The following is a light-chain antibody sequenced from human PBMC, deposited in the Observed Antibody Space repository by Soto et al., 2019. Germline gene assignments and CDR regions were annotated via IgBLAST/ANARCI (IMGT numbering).Light chain of an antibody. V-gene: IGKV3-11*01. Sequence: EIVLTQSPATLSLSPGERATLSCRASQSVSSYLAWYQQKPGQAPRLLIYDASNRATGIPARFSGSGSGTDLTLTISSLEPEDFAVYYGQQRSNWPFLTFGGGTKVEIK. CDR2: DAS. CDR3: QQRSNWPFLT. J-gene: IGKJ4*01. CDR1: QSVSSY.